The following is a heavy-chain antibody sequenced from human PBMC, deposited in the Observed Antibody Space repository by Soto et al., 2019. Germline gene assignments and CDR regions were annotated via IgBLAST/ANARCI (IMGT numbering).Heavy chain of an antibody. CDR2: ISYDGSNK. V-gene: IGHV3-30*18. CDR3: AKEPYDSSGYYHSPGYYFDY. Sequence: GGSLRLSCAASGFTFSSYGMHWVRQAPGKGLEWVAVISYDGSNKYYADSVKGRFTISRDNSKNTLYLQMNSLRAEDTAVYYCAKEPYDSSGYYHSPGYYFDYWGQGTLVTVSS. D-gene: IGHD3-22*01. J-gene: IGHJ4*02. CDR1: GFTFSSYG.